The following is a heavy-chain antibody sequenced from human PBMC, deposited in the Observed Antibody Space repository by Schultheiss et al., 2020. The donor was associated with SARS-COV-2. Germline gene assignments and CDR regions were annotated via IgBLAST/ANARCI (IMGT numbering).Heavy chain of an antibody. CDR3: ARVGLIAAAGTIYYYYGMDV. V-gene: IGHV4-61*01. J-gene: IGHJ6*02. Sequence: SETLSLTCTVSGGSVSSGSYYWSWIRQPPGKGLEWIGYIYYSGSTYYNPSLKSRVTISADTSKNQFSLKLTSVTAADTAVYYCARVGLIAAAGTIYYYYGMDVWGQGTTVTVSS. CDR1: GGSVSSGSYY. CDR2: IYYSGST. D-gene: IGHD6-13*01.